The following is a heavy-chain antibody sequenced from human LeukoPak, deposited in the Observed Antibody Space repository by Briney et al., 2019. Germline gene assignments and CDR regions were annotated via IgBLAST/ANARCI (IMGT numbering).Heavy chain of an antibody. CDR1: GFTFDDYA. V-gene: IGHV3-9*01. CDR3: AKDLNYGSGSYFDY. D-gene: IGHD3-10*01. Sequence: GRSLRLSCAASGFTFDDYAMHWVRQAPGKGLEWVSGISWNSGTIGYADSVEGRFTISRDNAKNSLYLQINSLRAEDTAVYYCAKDLNYGSGSYFDYWGQGTLVTVSS. CDR2: ISWNSGTI. J-gene: IGHJ4*02.